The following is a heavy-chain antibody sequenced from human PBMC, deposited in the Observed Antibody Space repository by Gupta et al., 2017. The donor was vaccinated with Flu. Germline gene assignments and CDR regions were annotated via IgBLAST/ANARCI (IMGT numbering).Heavy chain of an antibody. D-gene: IGHD3-3*02. Sequence: AMSWVRLAPGKGLEWVSSISDSAETTKYADSVKGRFTISRDNSQNTLYLQMNNLRADDTAIYYCAKNTWIETFFVCCYMDVWGKGTTVTVSS. CDR2: ISDSAETT. J-gene: IGHJ6*03. CDR3: AKNTWIETFFVCCYMDV. CDR1: A. V-gene: IGHV3-23*01.